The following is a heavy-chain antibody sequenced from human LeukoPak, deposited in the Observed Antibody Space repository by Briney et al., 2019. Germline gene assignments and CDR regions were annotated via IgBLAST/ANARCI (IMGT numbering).Heavy chain of an antibody. D-gene: IGHD7-27*01. V-gene: IGHV4-61*02. CDR2: IYTSGST. J-gene: IGHJ6*03. Sequence: SETLSLTCTVSGGSISSGSYYWSWIRQPAGKGLEWIGRIYTSGSTNYNPSLKRRVTISVDTSKKQFSLKLSSVTAADTAVYYCARNTGGSPDLYYMDVWGKGTTVTVSS. CDR3: ARNTGGSPDLYYMDV. CDR1: GGSISSGSYY.